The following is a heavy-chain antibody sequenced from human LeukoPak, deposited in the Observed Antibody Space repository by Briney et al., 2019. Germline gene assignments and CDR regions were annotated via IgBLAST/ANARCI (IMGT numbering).Heavy chain of an antibody. J-gene: IGHJ6*03. CDR3: ARVYDEGLSNYYYYMDV. CDR1: GYTFTSYD. CDR2: MNPNSGNT. D-gene: IGHD1-1*01. Sequence: GASVKVSCKASGYTFTSYDINWVRQATGQGLEWMGWMNPNSGNTGYAQKFQGRVTITRNTSISTAYMELSSLRSEDTAVYYCARVYDEGLSNYYYYMDVWGKGTTVTVSS. V-gene: IGHV1-8*03.